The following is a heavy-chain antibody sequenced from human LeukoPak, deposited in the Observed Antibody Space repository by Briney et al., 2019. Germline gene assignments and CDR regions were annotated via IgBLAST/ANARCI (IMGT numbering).Heavy chain of an antibody. Sequence: PEGSLRLSCAASGFTFSSYSMSWVRQAPGKGLEWVSSISSSSSYIYYADSVKGRFTISRDNAKKSLYLQMNSLRAEGTAVYYCARAAPTRTLIGSGADYWGQGTLVTVSS. V-gene: IGHV3-21*01. J-gene: IGHJ4*02. CDR3: ARAAPTRTLIGSGADY. CDR1: GFTFSSYS. CDR2: ISSSSSYI. D-gene: IGHD3-22*01.